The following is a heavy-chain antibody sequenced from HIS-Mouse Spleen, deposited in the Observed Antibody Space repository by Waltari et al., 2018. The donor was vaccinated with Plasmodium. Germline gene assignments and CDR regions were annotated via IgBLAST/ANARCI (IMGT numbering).Heavy chain of an antibody. J-gene: IGHJ4*02. CDR3: AKSAKGTGDLWDY. CDR2: IRGSGGSK. V-gene: IGHV3-23*01. D-gene: IGHD7-27*01. Sequence: EVQLLESGGGLVQPGGSLRLSCAASGFTFSSSAMSWVRRAPGKGVGWASAIRGSGGSKYHPDSGKGRFTIARDNSKNRLYLQMNSLRAEDTAVYYCAKSAKGTGDLWDYWGQGTLVTVAS. CDR1: GFTFSSSA.